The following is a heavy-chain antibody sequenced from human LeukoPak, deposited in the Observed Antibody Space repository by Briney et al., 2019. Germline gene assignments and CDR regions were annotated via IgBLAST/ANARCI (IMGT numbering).Heavy chain of an antibody. D-gene: IGHD4-17*01. CDR2: INPNSGGT. V-gene: IGHV1-2*02. J-gene: IGHJ6*02. Sequence: GASVKVSCKASGYTFTGYYMHWVRQAPGQGLEWMGWINPNSGGTNYAQKFQGRVTMTRDTSISTAYMELSRLRSDDTAVYYCARDPQGVVTTRGEYYYGMDVWGQGTAVTVSS. CDR3: ARDPQGVVTTRGEYYYGMDV. CDR1: GYTFTGYY.